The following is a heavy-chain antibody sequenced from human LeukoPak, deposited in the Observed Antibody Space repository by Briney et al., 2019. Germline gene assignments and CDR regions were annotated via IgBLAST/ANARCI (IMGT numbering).Heavy chain of an antibody. D-gene: IGHD2-2*01. J-gene: IGHJ4*02. CDR2: INPNSGGT. CDR3: VRTTYCSSTSCRKGFDY. Sequence: GASVKVSCKASGYTFTGYYMHWVRQAPGQGLEWMGWINPNSGGTNYAQNFQGRVTMTRDTSISTAYMELSRLRSDDTAVYYCVRTTYCSSTSCRKGFDYWGQGTLVTVSS. CDR1: GYTFTGYY. V-gene: IGHV1-2*02.